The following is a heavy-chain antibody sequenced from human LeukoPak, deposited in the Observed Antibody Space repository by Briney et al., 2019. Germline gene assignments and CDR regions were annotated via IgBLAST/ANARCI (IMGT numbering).Heavy chain of an antibody. D-gene: IGHD3-3*01. Sequence: GGSLRLSCAASGFTFSSYSMNWVRQAPGKGLEWVSSISSSSSYIYYADSVKGRFTISRDNAKNSLYLQVNSLRAEDTAVYYCARDSGFGVATGWGQGTLVTVSS. CDR3: ARDSGFGVATG. CDR2: ISSSSSYI. V-gene: IGHV3-21*01. CDR1: GFTFSSYS. J-gene: IGHJ4*02.